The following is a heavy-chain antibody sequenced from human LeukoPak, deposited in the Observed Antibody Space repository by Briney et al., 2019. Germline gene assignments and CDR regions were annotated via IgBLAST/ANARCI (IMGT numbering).Heavy chain of an antibody. CDR2: ISSGSRYI. V-gene: IGHV3-21*03. Sequence: GGSLRLSCEASGFPFDSYTMNWVRQAPGKGLEWVSSISSGSRYIYYADSARGRFTISRDNAKNSVYLQMNSLRAEDTAMYYCARDRLIAFGGVIVRGDYWGQGSLVTVSS. CDR1: GFPFDSYT. CDR3: ARDRLIAFGGVIVRGDY. J-gene: IGHJ4*02. D-gene: IGHD3-16*02.